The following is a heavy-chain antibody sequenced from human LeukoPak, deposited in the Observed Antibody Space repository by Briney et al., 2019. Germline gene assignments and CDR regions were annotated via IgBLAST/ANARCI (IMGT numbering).Heavy chain of an antibody. D-gene: IGHD6-6*01. CDR2: ISSSSSTI. V-gene: IGHV3-48*04. J-gene: IGHJ6*03. CDR1: GFTFSSYS. CDR3: AREGTEGRSSSDQNYYYYYYMDV. Sequence: PGGSLRLSCAASGFTFSSYSMNWVRQAPGKGLECVSYISSSSSTIYYAGSVKGRFTISRDNAKNSLYLQMNSLRAEDTAVYYCAREGTEGRSSSDQNYYYYYYMDVWGKGTTVTVSS.